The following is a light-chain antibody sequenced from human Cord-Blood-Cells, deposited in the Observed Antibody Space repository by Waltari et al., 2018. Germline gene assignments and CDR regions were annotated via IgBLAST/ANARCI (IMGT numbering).Light chain of an antibody. J-gene: IGLJ3*02. Sequence: QSALTQPASVSGSPGKSITISCTGTSSDVGGFNSASWHQQNPGKAPKLMIYDVSNRPAGVSNRFSGSKSGNSASLTISGLQAEDEADYYCSAYTSSRVFGGGTKLTVL. CDR1: SSDVGGFNS. CDR2: DVS. V-gene: IGLV2-14*03. CDR3: SAYTSSRV.